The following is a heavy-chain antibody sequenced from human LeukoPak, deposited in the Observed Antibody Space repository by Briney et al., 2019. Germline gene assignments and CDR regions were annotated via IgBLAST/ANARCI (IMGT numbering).Heavy chain of an antibody. J-gene: IGHJ5*02. V-gene: IGHV4-59*12. D-gene: IGHD5-18*01. CDR1: GGSISSYY. CDR2: IYYSGST. Sequence: PSETLSLTCTVSGGSISSYYWSWIRQPPGKGLEWIGYIYYSGSTNYNPSLKSRVTISVDTSKNQFSLKLSSVTAADTAVYYCARDGGGYSYAWFDPWGQGTLVTVSS. CDR3: ARDGGGYSYAWFDP.